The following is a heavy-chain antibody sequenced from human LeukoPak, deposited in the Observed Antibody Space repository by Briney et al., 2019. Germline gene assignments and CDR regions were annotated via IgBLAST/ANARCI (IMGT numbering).Heavy chain of an antibody. V-gene: IGHV4-39*07. CDR1: GGSISSSSYY. CDR3: ARAFGVVVPAAPFDP. Sequence: SETLSLTCTVSGGSISSSSYYWGWIRQPPGKGLEWIGSIYYSGSTYYNPSLKSRVTISVDTSKNQFSLKLSSVTAADTAVYYCARAFGVVVPAAPFDPWGQGTLVTVSS. J-gene: IGHJ5*02. CDR2: IYYSGST. D-gene: IGHD2-2*01.